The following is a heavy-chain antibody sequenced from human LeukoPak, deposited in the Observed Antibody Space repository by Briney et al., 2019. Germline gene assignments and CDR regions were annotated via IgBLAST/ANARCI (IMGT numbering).Heavy chain of an antibody. V-gene: IGHV1-8*01. Sequence: ASVKVSCKASGYTFTSYYINWVRQATGQGPEWMGWMNPNSGNTDYAQRFQGRVTMTRNTSISTAYMELSSLRSEDTAVFYCARGLPPRRNYDSSGYYSYYFDYWGQGTLVTVSS. J-gene: IGHJ4*02. CDR3: ARGLPPRRNYDSSGYYSYYFDY. CDR1: GYTFTSYY. CDR2: MNPNSGNT. D-gene: IGHD3-22*01.